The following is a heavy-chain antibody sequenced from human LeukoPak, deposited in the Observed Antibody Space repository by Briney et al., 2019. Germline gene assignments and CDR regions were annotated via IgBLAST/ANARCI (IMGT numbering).Heavy chain of an antibody. V-gene: IGHV3-23*01. D-gene: IGHD3-3*01. CDR1: GFTFSSYA. Sequence: PGGSLRLSCAASGFTFSSYAMSWVRQAPGKGLEWVSAISGSGGSTYYADSVKGRFTISRDNSKNTLYLQMNSLRAEDTAVYCCAKTDPSRYDFWSGYLEDAFDIWGQGTMVTVSS. CDR2: ISGSGGST. J-gene: IGHJ3*02. CDR3: AKTDPSRYDFWSGYLEDAFDI.